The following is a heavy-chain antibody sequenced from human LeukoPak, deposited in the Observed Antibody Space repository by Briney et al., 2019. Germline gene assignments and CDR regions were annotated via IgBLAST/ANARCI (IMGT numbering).Heavy chain of an antibody. CDR2: ITGSGGNT. J-gene: IGHJ4*02. D-gene: IGHD5-18*01. CDR3: ARESGYSYGRFDY. Sequence: GGSLRLSCAASGFTFSNYAMSWVRQAPGKGLEWVSAITGSGGNTYYADSVKGRFTISRDNSKNTVFLQMNSLRAEDTAVYYCARESGYSYGRFDYWGQGTLVTVSS. CDR1: GFTFSNYA. V-gene: IGHV3-23*01.